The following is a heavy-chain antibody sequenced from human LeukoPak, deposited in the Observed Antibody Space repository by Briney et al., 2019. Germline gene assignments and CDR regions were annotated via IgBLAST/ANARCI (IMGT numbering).Heavy chain of an antibody. D-gene: IGHD4-17*01. V-gene: IGHV4-59*01. J-gene: IGHJ5*02. CDR1: GGSISSYY. Sequence: SETLSLTCTVSGGSISSYYWSWIRQPPGKGLEWIGYIYYSGSTNYNPSLKSRVTISVDTSKNQFSLKLSSVTAADTAVYYCARDRGDYGDLFDPWGQGTLVTVSS. CDR2: IYYSGST. CDR3: ARDRGDYGDLFDP.